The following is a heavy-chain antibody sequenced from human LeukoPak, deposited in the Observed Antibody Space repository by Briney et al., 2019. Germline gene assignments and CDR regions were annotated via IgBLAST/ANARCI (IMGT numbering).Heavy chain of an antibody. J-gene: IGHJ6*02. Sequence: GGSLRLSCAASGFTFSRYWMTRVRQAPGKGLEWVAKIKEDGSDKYYVDSLKGRFTISKDNAKNSLYMQMNSLRAEDTAVYYRARLYSYAMDVWGQGTTVTVSS. CDR3: ARLYSYAMDV. V-gene: IGHV3-7*01. CDR2: IKEDGSDK. CDR1: GFTFSRYW.